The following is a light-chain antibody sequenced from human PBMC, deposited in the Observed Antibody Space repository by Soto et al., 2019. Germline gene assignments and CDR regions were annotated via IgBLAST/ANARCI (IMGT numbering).Light chain of an antibody. CDR2: DDN. Sequence: VLTQPPSVSAAPGQKVTISCSGSSSNIGGNSVSWYQQLPGTAPKLLIYDDNKRPAGIPDRFSGSKSGTSATLGITGFQTGDEADYYCGSWDSSLSAYVFGTGTKVTVL. V-gene: IGLV1-51*01. J-gene: IGLJ1*01. CDR1: SSNIGGNS. CDR3: GSWDSSLSAYV.